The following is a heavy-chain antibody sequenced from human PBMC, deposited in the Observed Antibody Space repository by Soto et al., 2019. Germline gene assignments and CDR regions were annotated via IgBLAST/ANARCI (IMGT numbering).Heavy chain of an antibody. V-gene: IGHV1-3*01. CDR1: GYSLTTYA. CDR2: INAGNGNT. D-gene: IGHD3-10*01. CDR3: VREEGRYGSGSRHFDY. Sequence: QVQLVQSGAEVKKPGASVKVSCEASGYSLTTYALHWVRQAPGQRLEWMGWINAGNGNTKCSQKFQDRVTITRDTSASTAYMELSSLRSEDTAVYYCVREEGRYGSGSRHFDYWGQGTLVTVSS. J-gene: IGHJ4*02.